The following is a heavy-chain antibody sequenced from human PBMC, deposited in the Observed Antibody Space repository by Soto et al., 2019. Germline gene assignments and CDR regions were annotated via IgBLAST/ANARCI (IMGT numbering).Heavy chain of an antibody. J-gene: IGHJ3*02. Sequence: EVQLLESGGGLVQPGGSLRLSCAASGFTFSNFAMSWVRQAPGKGLEWVSGISGSGGSSYYADSVKGRFTISRDTSNNTLYLQMNSLRAEDMAVYYCATDPSSGWYENAFDIWGQGTMVTVSS. CDR3: ATDPSSGWYENAFDI. CDR1: GFTFSNFA. D-gene: IGHD6-19*01. CDR2: ISGSGGSS. V-gene: IGHV3-23*01.